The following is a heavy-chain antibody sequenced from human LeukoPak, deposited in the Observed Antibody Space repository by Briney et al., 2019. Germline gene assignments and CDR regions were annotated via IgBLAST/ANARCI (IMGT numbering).Heavy chain of an antibody. V-gene: IGHV1-18*01. CDR2: ISVFYGHT. CDR1: GYTFTNYG. CDR3: VREVSAADAGYMDV. J-gene: IGHJ6*03. D-gene: IGHD6-13*01. Sequence: ASVKVSCKASGYTFTNYGISWVRQAAGQGLEWMGWISVFYGHTNYSENLQGRVTMTTDTSTSTAYMEVRGLRSDDTAVYYCVREVSAADAGYMDVWGKGTTVTISS.